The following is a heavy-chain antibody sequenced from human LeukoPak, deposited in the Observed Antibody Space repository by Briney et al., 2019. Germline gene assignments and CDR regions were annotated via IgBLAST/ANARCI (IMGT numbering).Heavy chain of an antibody. J-gene: IGHJ4*02. V-gene: IGHV4-39*01. Sequence: PSETLSLTCTVSGGSISSSSYYWGWIRQPPGKGLEWIGSIYYSGSTYYNPPLKSRVTISVDTSKNQFSLKLSSVTAADTAVYYCARQYSLYDFDYWGQGTLVTVSS. D-gene: IGHD3-3*01. CDR3: ARQYSLYDFDY. CDR2: IYYSGST. CDR1: GGSISSSSYY.